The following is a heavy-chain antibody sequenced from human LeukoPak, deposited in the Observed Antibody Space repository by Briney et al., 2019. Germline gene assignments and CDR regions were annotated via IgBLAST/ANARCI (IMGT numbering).Heavy chain of an antibody. J-gene: IGHJ4*02. CDR3: ARDKPGVFGTGTEDY. Sequence: ASVKVSCKASGYTFTSYGISWVRQAPGQGLEWMGWISAYNGNTNYAQKLQGRVTMTTDTSTSTAYMELRSLRSDDTAVYYCARDKPGVFGTGTEDYWGQGTLVTVSS. V-gene: IGHV1-18*01. CDR1: GYTFTSYG. CDR2: ISAYNGNT. D-gene: IGHD1-7*01.